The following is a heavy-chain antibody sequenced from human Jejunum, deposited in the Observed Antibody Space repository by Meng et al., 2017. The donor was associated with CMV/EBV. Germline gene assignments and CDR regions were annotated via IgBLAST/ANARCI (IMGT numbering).Heavy chain of an antibody. J-gene: IGHJ3*02. D-gene: IGHD3-10*01. CDR1: GFSLSTYW. CDR2: IKLEGGDK. Sequence: SCAASGFSLSTYWRGWVRQAPGKGREWVANIKLEGGDKNYVDSVKGRFTISRDNAKTSLYLQMNSLRAEDTALYYCVRGGGAFDMWGQGTTVTVSS. CDR3: VRGGGAFDM. V-gene: IGHV3-7*01.